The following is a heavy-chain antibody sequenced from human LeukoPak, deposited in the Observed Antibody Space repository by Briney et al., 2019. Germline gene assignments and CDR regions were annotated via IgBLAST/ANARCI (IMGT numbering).Heavy chain of an antibody. V-gene: IGHV3-21*01. CDR1: GFTFSSYS. Sequence: GGFLRLSCAASGFTFSSYSMNWVRQAPGKGLEWVSSISSSSSYIYYADSVKGRFTISRDNAKNSLYLQMNSLRAEDTAVYYCARATGTLGAFDIWGQGTMVTVSS. CDR3: ARATGTLGAFDI. D-gene: IGHD1/OR15-1a*01. J-gene: IGHJ3*02. CDR2: ISSSSSYI.